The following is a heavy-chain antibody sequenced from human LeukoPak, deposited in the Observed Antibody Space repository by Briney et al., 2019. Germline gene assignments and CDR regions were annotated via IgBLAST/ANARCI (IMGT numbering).Heavy chain of an antibody. CDR1: GFTLSSSA. Sequence: PGGSLRLSCAASGFTLSSSAMSWGRETPGEGLEWVSTISDSAGSTYYADTVKGRFTVSRDNYKNTLYLQMNSLRAEDTYVYYCAKDTAAAGTFDYWGQGTLVTVSS. V-gene: IGHV3-23*01. D-gene: IGHD6-13*01. CDR2: ISDSAGST. J-gene: IGHJ4*02. CDR3: AKDTAAAGTFDY.